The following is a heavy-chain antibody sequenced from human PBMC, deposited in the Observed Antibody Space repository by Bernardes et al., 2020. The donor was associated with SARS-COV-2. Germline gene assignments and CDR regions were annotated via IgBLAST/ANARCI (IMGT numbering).Heavy chain of an antibody. V-gene: IGHV1-46*01. D-gene: IGHD3-9*01. J-gene: IGHJ1*01. CDR1: GYTFTSYY. Sequence: ASVKVSCKASGYTFTSYYMHWVRQAPGQGLEWMGIINPSGGSTSYAQKFQGRVTMTRDTSTSTVYMELSSLRSEDTAVYYCARGNGILTGSKGYFQHWGQGTLVTVSS. CDR2: INPSGGST. CDR3: ARGNGILTGSKGYFQH.